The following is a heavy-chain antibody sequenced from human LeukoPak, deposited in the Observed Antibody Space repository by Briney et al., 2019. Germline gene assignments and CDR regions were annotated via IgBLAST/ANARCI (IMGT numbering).Heavy chain of an antibody. V-gene: IGHV4-59*12. D-gene: IGHD1-1*01. CDR3: ARDRLEINWRVKNEYYMDV. J-gene: IGHJ6*03. CDR1: GGSISSYY. CDR2: IYYSGST. Sequence: SETLSLTCTVSGGSISSYYRSWIRQPPGKGLEWIGYIYYSGSTNYNPSLKSRVTISVDTSKNQFSLKLSSVAAADTAVYYCARDRLEINWRVKNEYYMDVWGKGTTVTISS.